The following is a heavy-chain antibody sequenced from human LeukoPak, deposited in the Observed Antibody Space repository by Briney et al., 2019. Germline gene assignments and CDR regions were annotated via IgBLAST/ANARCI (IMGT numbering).Heavy chain of an antibody. CDR1: SYTFTTYG. V-gene: IGHV1-18*01. CDR3: ERMILLLGDVLTVPPRGFDY. CDR2: IIVYNGNT. D-gene: IGHD3-9*01. Sequence: ASVKLSCKASSYTFTTYGISWVRQALGQCLEWFGRIIVYNGNTNYAQKREGRVSMTTDASKSTAYMELRSLRSDDTAVYYCERMILLLGDVLTVPPRGFDYWGQGTLVTVSS. J-gene: IGHJ4*02.